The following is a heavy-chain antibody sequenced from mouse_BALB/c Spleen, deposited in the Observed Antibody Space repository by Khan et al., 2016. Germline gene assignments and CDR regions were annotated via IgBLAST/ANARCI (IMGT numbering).Heavy chain of an antibody. CDR2: INSDGSAI. V-gene: IGHV11-2*02. CDR1: GFTFSGFW. J-gene: IGHJ1*01. CDR3: IRGSSWYFDV. Sequence: EVQLLETGGGLVQPGGSRGLSCEGSGFTFSGFWMSWVRQTPGKTLEWIGDINSDGSAINYAPSIKDRFTIFRDNDKSTLYLQMSNVRSEDTATSFCIRGSSWYFDVWGAGTTVTVSS.